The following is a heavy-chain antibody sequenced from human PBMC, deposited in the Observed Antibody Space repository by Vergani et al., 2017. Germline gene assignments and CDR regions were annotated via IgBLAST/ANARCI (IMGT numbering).Heavy chain of an antibody. J-gene: IGHJ4*02. V-gene: IGHV1-69*02. CDR3: ASDRGITMVRGVIMAYYFDY. D-gene: IGHD3-10*01. CDR1: GGTFSSYT. CDR2: IIPILGIA. Sequence: QVQLVQSGAEVKKPGSSVKVSCKASGGTFSSYTISWVRQAPGQGLEWMGRIIPILGIAKYAQKFQGRVTITADKSTSTAYMELSSLRSEDTAVYYCASDRGITMVRGVIMAYYFDYWGQGTLVTVSS.